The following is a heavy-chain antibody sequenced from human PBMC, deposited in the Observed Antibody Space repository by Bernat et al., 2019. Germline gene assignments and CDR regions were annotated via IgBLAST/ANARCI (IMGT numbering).Heavy chain of an antibody. CDR3: ASRTVVPRLDYYYYGMDV. D-gene: IGHD4-23*01. V-gene: IGHV3-66*01. Sequence: VQLVESGGGVVQPGRSLRLSCAASGFTFSSNYMSWVRQAPGKGLEWVSVIYSGGSTYYADSVKGRFTISRDNSKNTLYLQMNSLRAEDTAVYYCASRTVVPRLDYYYYGMDVWGQGTTVTVSS. CDR1: GFTFSSNY. CDR2: IYSGGST. J-gene: IGHJ6*02.